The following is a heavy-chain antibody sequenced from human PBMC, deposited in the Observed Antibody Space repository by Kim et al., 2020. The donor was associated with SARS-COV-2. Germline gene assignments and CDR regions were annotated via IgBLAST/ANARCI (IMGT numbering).Heavy chain of an antibody. D-gene: IGHD3-3*01. CDR2: IKEDGSEK. V-gene: IGHV3-7*01. CDR1: EFTFTKYW. CDR3: AKETTLRFLEWTGFYFYMDV. Sequence: GGSLRLSCAASEFTFTKYWMAWVRQAPGKGLEWVANIKEDGSEKNYVDSVKGRFTISRDNAKNSLYLEMNRLRAEDTAVYYCAKETTLRFLEWTGFYFYMDVWGKGTTVTVSS. J-gene: IGHJ6*03.